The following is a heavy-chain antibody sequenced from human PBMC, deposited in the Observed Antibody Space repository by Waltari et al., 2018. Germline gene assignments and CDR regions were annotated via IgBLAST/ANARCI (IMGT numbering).Heavy chain of an antibody. CDR3: ARTGYSSSWSTADYFDY. CDR1: GGSFSGYY. Sequence: QVQLQQWGAGLLKPSETLSLTCAVYGGSFSGYYWSWIRQPPGKGLEWIGEINHSGSTNYHPSLKSRVTISGDTSKNQFSLKLSSVTAADTAVYYCARTGYSSSWSTADYFDYWGQGTLVTVSS. J-gene: IGHJ4*02. D-gene: IGHD6-13*01. V-gene: IGHV4-34*01. CDR2: INHSGST.